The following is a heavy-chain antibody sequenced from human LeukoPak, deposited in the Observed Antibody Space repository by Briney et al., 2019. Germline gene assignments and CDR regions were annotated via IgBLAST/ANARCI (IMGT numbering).Heavy chain of an antibody. D-gene: IGHD2-2*01. Sequence: SVKVSCKASGGTFSSYAISWVRQAPGQGLEWMGGIIPIFGTANYAQKFQGRVTITADESTSTAYMELSSLRSEDTAVYYCARGFVVPETYWQYGRPPVTRYYFDSWGQGTLVTVSS. J-gene: IGHJ4*02. V-gene: IGHV1-69*13. CDR2: IIPIFGTA. CDR1: GGTFSSYA. CDR3: ARGFVVPETYWQYGRPPVTRYYFDS.